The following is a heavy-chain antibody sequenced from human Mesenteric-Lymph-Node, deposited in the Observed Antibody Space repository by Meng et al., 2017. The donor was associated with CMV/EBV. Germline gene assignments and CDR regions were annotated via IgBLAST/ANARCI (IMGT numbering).Heavy chain of an antibody. D-gene: IGHD6-13*01. V-gene: IGHV4-61*01. CDR3: ARLGPMTAAGGFDS. J-gene: IGHJ4*02. CDR2: IHYSGST. Sequence: SETLSLTCTVPGGSIKSGSYYWSWIRQPPGKGREWSGYIHYSGSTNYNPSLKSRVTISVDTSKNQFSLKLSSVTAADTAVYYCARLGPMTAAGGFDSWGQGTLVTVSS. CDR1: GGSIKSGSYY.